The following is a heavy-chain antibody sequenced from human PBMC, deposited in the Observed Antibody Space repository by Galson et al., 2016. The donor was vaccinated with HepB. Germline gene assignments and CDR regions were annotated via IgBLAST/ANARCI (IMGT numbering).Heavy chain of an antibody. J-gene: IGHJ4*02. D-gene: IGHD6-13*01. CDR2: ISHSGSV. Sequence: SETLSLTCTVSGGSISSSSYFWAWIRQPPGKGLDWIGYISHSGSVYLNPSLKSRSAISVDTSKNQFSLDLRSVTAADTAVYFCARYGSWTGFDYWGRGTLVTVSS. V-gene: IGHV4-39*07. CDR3: ARYGSWTGFDY. CDR1: GGSISSSSYF.